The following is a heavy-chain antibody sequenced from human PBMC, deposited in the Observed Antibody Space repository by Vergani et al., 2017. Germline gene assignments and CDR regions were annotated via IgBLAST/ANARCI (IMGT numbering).Heavy chain of an antibody. J-gene: IGHJ6*03. Sequence: QVQLVESGGGEVQPGRSLRLSCLAAGFPFSDYGVHWVRQAPGKGLEGVSVISYEGNKKNYAGSVKGRFTISRDNSKNTLYLEMNALRAEDTAVYYCAKDFLTRVTTLDYYYMGVWGKGTTVTVSS. CDR3: AKDFLTRVTTLDYYYMGV. D-gene: IGHD1-1*01. V-gene: IGHV3-30*18. CDR2: ISYEGNKK. CDR1: GFPFSDYG.